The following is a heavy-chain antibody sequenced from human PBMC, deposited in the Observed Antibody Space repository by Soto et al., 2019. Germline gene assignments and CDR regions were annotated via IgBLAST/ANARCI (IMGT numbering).Heavy chain of an antibody. D-gene: IGHD5-12*01. CDR3: AQGRVGGGDDFFDY. Sequence: EVQLVESGGGLVQPGRSLRLSCAASGFTFDDYAMHWVRQAPGKGLEWVSGISCYSGSIGYADSVKGRFTISRDNAKNYVYLLMNSLRAEGTALDYCAQGRVGGGDDFFDYLGQGTLVTGSS. J-gene: IGHJ4*02. CDR2: ISCYSGSI. V-gene: IGHV3-9*01. CDR1: GFTFDDYA.